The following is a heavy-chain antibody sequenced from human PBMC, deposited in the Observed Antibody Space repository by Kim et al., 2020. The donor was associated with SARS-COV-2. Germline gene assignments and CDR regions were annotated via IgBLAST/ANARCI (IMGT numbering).Heavy chain of an antibody. V-gene: IGHV4-39*07. J-gene: IGHJ2*01. D-gene: IGHD2-15*01. CDR2: SYFSGTT. CDR1: GDSLRSTTYF. Sequence: SETLSLTCTASGDSLRSTTYFWAWIRQPPNKGLEWIGRSYFSGTTYYNPSLKSRVTMSVDTSRNHLSLKLSSVTAADTAAYYCARGVIAVGVTDLCGRG. CDR3: ARGVIAVGVTDL.